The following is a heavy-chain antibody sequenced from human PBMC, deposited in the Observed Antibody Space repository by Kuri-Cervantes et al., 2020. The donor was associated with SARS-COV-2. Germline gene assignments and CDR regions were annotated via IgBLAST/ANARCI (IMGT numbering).Heavy chain of an antibody. J-gene: IGHJ4*02. CDR1: GYTLTELS. CDR3: ARESYSSSSLDY. D-gene: IGHD6-6*01. V-gene: IGHV1-24*01. Sequence: ASVKVSCKVSGYTLTELSMHWVRQAPGKGLEWMGGFDPEDGETIYAQKFQGRVTMTEDTSTSTVYMELSSLRSEDSAVYYCARESYSSSSLDYWGQGTLVTVSS. CDR2: FDPEDGET.